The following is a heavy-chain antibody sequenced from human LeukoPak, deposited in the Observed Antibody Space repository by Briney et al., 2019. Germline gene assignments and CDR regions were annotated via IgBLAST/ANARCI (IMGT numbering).Heavy chain of an antibody. CDR1: QFTFSNYA. Sequence: GGSLRLSCAASQFTFSNYAMSWVCQAPGKGLEWVSAISGSGGSTYYADSVKGRFTISRDNSKNTLYLQMNSLRAEDTAVYYCAKGGYCSSTSCYPPTDWGQGTLVTVSS. V-gene: IGHV3-23*01. CDR3: AKGGYCSSTSCYPPTD. CDR2: ISGSGGST. D-gene: IGHD2-2*01. J-gene: IGHJ4*02.